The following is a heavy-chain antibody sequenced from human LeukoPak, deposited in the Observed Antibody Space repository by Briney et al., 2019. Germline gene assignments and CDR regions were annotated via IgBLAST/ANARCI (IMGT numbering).Heavy chain of an antibody. CDR3: ARKRTYYYDSSGNWYFDL. D-gene: IGHD3-22*01. Sequence: ASVKVSCKASGYTFTSYEISWVRQAPGQGLEWMGGISAYTGNTDYVQKFQGRVTMTTDTSTSTAFMELRSLRSDDTAVYYCARKRTYYYDSSGNWYFDLWGRGTLVTVSS. CDR2: ISAYTGNT. V-gene: IGHV1-18*01. J-gene: IGHJ2*01. CDR1: GYTFTSYE.